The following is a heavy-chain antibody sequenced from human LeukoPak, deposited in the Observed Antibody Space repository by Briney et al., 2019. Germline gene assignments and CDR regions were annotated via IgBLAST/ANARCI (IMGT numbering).Heavy chain of an antibody. CDR1: GGSICRGGYS. Sequence: SETLSLTPALSGGSICRGGYSWSWIRQPPGKGLEWNGYIYHSGSNYYNPSLKSRVTISVDRPKNQLSLKVSSVPAADTAVYYCARGIAAAGTPLGNRFDPWGEATLVAV. J-gene: IGHJ5*02. D-gene: IGHD6-13*01. CDR2: IYHSGSN. V-gene: IGHV4-30-2*01. CDR3: ARGIAAAGTPLGNRFDP.